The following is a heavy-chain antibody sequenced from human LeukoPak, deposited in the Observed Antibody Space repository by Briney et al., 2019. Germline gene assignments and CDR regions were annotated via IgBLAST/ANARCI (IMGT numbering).Heavy chain of an antibody. CDR3: ARLSYYYDSGGSTHFDY. CDR2: IYYSGST. D-gene: IGHD3-22*01. V-gene: IGHV4-39*01. Sequence: SETLSLTCTVSGGSISSSSYYWGWIRQPPGKGLEWIGSIYYSGSTYYNPSLKSRVTISVDTSKNQFSLKLSSVTAADTAVYYCARLSYYYDSGGSTHFDYWGQGTLVTVSS. CDR1: GGSISSSSYY. J-gene: IGHJ4*02.